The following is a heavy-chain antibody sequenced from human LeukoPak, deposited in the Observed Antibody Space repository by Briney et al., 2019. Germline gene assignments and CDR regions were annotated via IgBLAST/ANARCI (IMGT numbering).Heavy chain of an antibody. D-gene: IGHD1-26*01. J-gene: IGHJ4*02. V-gene: IGHV3-23*01. CDR3: AKSPIVGATFYFDY. Sequence: SGGSLRLSCAASGFTFSSYAMNWFRQAPGKGLEWVSAITGSGGRTYYADSVKGRFTISRDNSKNTLYLQMNSLRAEDTAVYYCAKSPIVGATFYFDYWGQGTLVTVSS. CDR2: ITGSGGRT. CDR1: GFTFSSYA.